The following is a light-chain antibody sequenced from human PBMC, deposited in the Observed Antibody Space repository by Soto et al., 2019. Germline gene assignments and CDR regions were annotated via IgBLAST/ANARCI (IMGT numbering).Light chain of an antibody. CDR3: SSYTIGSTYV. CDR2: EVT. V-gene: IGLV2-14*01. J-gene: IGLJ1*01. Sequence: QSALTQPASVSASPGQSITISCTGTSSDVGTYDDVSWYRQHPGKAPRLLIYEVTTRPSGVSNRFSGSKSGDTASLTISGLQAEGEGDYYCSSYTIGSTYVFGSGTKV. CDR1: SSDVGTYDD.